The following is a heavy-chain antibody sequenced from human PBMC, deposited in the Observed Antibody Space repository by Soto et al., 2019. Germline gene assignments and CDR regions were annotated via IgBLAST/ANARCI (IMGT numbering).Heavy chain of an antibody. J-gene: IGHJ3*02. D-gene: IGHD5-18*01. CDR2: IIPIFGTA. CDR1: GGTFSSYA. CDR3: ARGLRGYSYGPKGGGAFDI. V-gene: IGHV1-69*12. Sequence: QVQLVQSGAEVKKPGSSVKVSCKASGGTFSSYAISWVRQAPGQGLEWMGGIIPIFGTANYAQKFQGRVTITADESTSTAYMELSSLRSEDTAVYYCARGLRGYSYGPKGGGAFDIWGQGTMVTVSS.